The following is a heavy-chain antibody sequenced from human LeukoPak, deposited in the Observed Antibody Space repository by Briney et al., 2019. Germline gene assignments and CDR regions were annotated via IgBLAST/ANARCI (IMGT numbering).Heavy chain of an antibody. CDR3: TTNDAFDI. J-gene: IGHJ3*02. CDR2: IKNKIASGTT. CDR1: GFTFSNAW. V-gene: IGHV3-15*01. Sequence: KTGGSLRLSCAASGFTFSNAWMNWVRQAPGKGLEWVGRIKNKIASGTTDYAAPVKGRFTISRDDSKNTLFLQMNSLKTEDTAMYYCTTNDAFDIWGQGTMVTVSS.